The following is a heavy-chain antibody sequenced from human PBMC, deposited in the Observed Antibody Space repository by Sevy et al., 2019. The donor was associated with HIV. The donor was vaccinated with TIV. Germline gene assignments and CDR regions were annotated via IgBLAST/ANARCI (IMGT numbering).Heavy chain of an antibody. J-gene: IGHJ6*02. Sequence: GGSLRLSCAASGFTFDDYAMHWVRQAPGKGLELVSGISWNSGSIGYADSVKGRFTISRDNAKNSLYLQMNSLRAEDTALYYCAKGKAARPGEGMDVWGQGTTVTVSS. CDR1: GFTFDDYA. CDR3: AKGKAARPGEGMDV. CDR2: ISWNSGSI. V-gene: IGHV3-9*01. D-gene: IGHD6-6*01.